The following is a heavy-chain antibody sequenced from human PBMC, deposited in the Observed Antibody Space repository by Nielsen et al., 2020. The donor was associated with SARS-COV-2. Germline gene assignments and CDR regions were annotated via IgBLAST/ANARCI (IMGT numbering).Heavy chain of an antibody. Sequence: GESLKISCVASGFNFNTYSMNWVRQAPGKGLEWVSYISGGSATIYYADSVKGRFTISRDNVKNSLYLQLSSLSAEDTAVYYCARSPFHRSSWYSMDVWGQGTTVTFSS. V-gene: IGHV3-48*01. D-gene: IGHD6-13*01. CDR2: ISGGSATI. CDR1: GFNFNTYS. J-gene: IGHJ6*02. CDR3: ARSPFHRSSWYSMDV.